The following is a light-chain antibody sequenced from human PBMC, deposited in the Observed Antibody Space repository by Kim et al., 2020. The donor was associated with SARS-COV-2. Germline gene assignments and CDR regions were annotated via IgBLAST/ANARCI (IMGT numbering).Light chain of an antibody. Sequence: DIQMTQSPSSLSASIGDRVTITCRASQKIDNYLNWYQQKPGKAPKFLIYTASTLQSGVPSRFSGSGSGTDFTLTISSLQPKDSAIYYCQQSDSTPWTFGQGTKVDIK. J-gene: IGKJ1*01. CDR2: TAS. CDR1: QKIDNY. CDR3: QQSDSTPWT. V-gene: IGKV1-39*01.